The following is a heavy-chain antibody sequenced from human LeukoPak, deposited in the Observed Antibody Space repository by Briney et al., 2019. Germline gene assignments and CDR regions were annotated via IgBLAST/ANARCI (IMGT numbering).Heavy chain of an antibody. CDR3: ARVGSGDAYEGERTIFDY. CDR2: IFYTGNT. J-gene: IGHJ4*02. D-gene: IGHD5-24*01. CDR1: GGSISDYY. Sequence: SETLSLTCTVSGGSISDYYWNWIRQPPGKGLEWIGYIFYTGNTNYNPSLKSRVTISLDTSKNQFSLNLTSATAADTAVYYCARVGSGDAYEGERTIFDYWGQGTLVTVSS. V-gene: IGHV4-59*01.